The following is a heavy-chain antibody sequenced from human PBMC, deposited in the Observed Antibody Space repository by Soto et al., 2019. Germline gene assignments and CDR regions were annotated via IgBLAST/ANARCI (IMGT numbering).Heavy chain of an antibody. V-gene: IGHV4-4*02. CDR2: IYHSGST. J-gene: IGHJ4*02. CDR3: ARGSWQSRWPSVRDSFDY. CDR1: GGSISSSNW. Sequence: PSETLSLTCAVSGGSISSSNWWSWVRQPPGKELEWIGEIYHSGSTNSNPSLKSRVTISVDKSKNQFSLNLSSVTAADTAVYYCARGSWQSRWPSVRDSFDYWGQGTLVTVSS. D-gene: IGHD2-15*01.